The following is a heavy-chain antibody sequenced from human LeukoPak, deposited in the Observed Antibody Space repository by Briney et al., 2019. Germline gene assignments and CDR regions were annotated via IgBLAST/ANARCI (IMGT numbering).Heavy chain of an antibody. CDR3: ARQVATRFDY. CDR1: GGSVSSGSYY. D-gene: IGHD5-12*01. Sequence: SETLSLTCTVSGGSVSSGSYYWSWIRQPAGKGLEWIGRIYTSGSTNYNPSLESRLTISVDTSKNQFSLRLSSVTAADTAVYYCARQVATRFDYWGQGTLVTVSS. J-gene: IGHJ4*02. V-gene: IGHV4-61*02. CDR2: IYTSGST.